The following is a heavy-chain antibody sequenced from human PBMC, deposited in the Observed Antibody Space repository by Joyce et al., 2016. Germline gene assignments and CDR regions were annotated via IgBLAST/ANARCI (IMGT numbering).Heavy chain of an antibody. CDR2: INPDTGDT. J-gene: IGHJ3*01. CDR1: GYSFSDSY. CDR3: ARGPMPPYAFDV. D-gene: IGHD2-2*01. V-gene: IGHV1-2*06. Sequence: QVNRVQSGAEVKKPGASVKVSCKASGYSFSDSYIHWVRQAPGQGLQWMGRINPDTGDTIYAQKFQGRVTLTSDTFISTVYMEVSRLRSDDTAVYFCARGPMPPYAFDVWGQGTLVTVST.